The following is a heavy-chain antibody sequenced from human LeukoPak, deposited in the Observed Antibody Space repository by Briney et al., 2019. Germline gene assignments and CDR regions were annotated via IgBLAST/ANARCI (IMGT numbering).Heavy chain of an antibody. CDR3: ARELYYYDSSGYSYYYGMDV. D-gene: IGHD3-22*01. CDR1: GFTFSSYA. Sequence: GGSLRLSCAASGFTFSSYAMSWVRQAPGKGLEWVSVIYSGGSTYYADSVKGRFTISRDNSKNTLYLQMNSLRAEDTAVYYCARELYYYDSSGYSYYYGMDVWGQGTTVTVSS. CDR2: IYSGGST. V-gene: IGHV3-66*01. J-gene: IGHJ6*02.